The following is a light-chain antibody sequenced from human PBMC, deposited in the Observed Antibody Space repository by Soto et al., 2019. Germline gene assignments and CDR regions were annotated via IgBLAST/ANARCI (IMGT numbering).Light chain of an antibody. CDR1: SSNIGAGYD. V-gene: IGLV1-40*01. Sequence: QSVLTQPPSVSGAPGQRVTISCTGSSSNIGAGYDVQWYHQLPGTAPKLLIFGNNNRPSGVPDRFSGSKSGTSASLAITGXXXEXXXXXXCQSYDSSLSAWVFGGGTKVTVL. CDR3: QSYDSSLSAWV. J-gene: IGLJ3*02. CDR2: GNN.